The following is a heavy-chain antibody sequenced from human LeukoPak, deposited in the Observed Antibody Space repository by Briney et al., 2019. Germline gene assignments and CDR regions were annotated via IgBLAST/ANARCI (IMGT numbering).Heavy chain of an antibody. D-gene: IGHD3-22*01. Sequence: MSGGSLRLSCAASGFTFSNAWLNWVRQAPGKGLEWVGHIKSKTDGGTTDYAAPVKGRFTISRDDSKNTLYLQMNSLKTEDTAVYYCTTDPAMIVVVITTDYWGQGTLVTVSS. CDR3: TTDPAMIVVVITTDY. V-gene: IGHV3-15*01. J-gene: IGHJ4*02. CDR2: IKSKTDGGTT. CDR1: GFTFSNAW.